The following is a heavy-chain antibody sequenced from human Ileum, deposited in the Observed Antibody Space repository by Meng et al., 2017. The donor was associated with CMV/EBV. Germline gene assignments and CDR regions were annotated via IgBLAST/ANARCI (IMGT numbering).Heavy chain of an antibody. J-gene: IGHJ4*02. CDR1: GYTFTGYY. V-gene: IGHV1-2*02. Sequence: QVQLVQSGAEVKKPGASVKVSCKASGYTFTGYYMHWVRQAPGQGLEWMGWINPNSGGTKYEQKFQGRVTVTRDTSTSTAYMELSRLRSDDTAVYYCARGSLLRYFDWFLDYWGQGTLVTVSS. CDR3: ARGSLLRYFDWFLDY. D-gene: IGHD3-9*01. CDR2: INPNSGGT.